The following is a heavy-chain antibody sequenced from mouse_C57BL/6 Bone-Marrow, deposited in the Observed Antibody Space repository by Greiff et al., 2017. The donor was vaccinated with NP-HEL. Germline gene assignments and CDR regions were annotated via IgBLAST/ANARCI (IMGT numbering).Heavy chain of an antibody. CDR1: GYTFTSYL. CDR2: IDPNSGGT. V-gene: IGHV1-72*01. Sequence: QVQLQQPGAELVKPGASVKLSCKASGYTFTSYLMHWVKQRTGRGLEWIGRIDPNSGGTKYNEKFKSKATLTVDKPSSTAYMQLNSLTSEDSAVSYCARYYYGSSSFDYWGQGTTLTVSS. J-gene: IGHJ2*01. CDR3: ARYYYGSSSFDY. D-gene: IGHD1-1*01.